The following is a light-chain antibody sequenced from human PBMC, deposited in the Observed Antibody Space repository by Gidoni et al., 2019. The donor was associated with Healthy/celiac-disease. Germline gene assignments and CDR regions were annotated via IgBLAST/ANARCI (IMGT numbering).Light chain of an antibody. CDR1: QDISNY. J-gene: IGKJ1*01. CDR3: QQYDNLPRWT. Sequence: DIQMTQSPSSLSASVGDRVTITCQASQDISNYLNWYQQKPGKAPKLLIYDASNLETGVPSRFSGSESETDFTFTISSLQPEDIATYYCQQYDNLPRWTFGQGTKVEIK. V-gene: IGKV1-33*01. CDR2: DAS.